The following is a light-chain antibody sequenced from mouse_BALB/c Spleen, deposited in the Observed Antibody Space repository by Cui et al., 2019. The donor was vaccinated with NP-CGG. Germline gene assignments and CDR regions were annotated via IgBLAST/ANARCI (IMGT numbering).Light chain of an antibody. Sequence: QAVVTQESALTTPPGETVTLTCRSNTGAVTTTNYANWVQEKPDHLFTGLIGGTNNRPPGVPARFSGSLIGDKAALTITGAQTEDEAIYFCVLWYSNHWVFGGGTKLTVL. CDR1: TGAVTTTNY. CDR3: VLWYSNHWV. J-gene: IGLJ1*01. CDR2: GTN. V-gene: IGLV1*01.